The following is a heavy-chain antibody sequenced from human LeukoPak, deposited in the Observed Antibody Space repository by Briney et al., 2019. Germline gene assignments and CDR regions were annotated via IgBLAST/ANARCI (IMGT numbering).Heavy chain of an antibody. CDR3: ARVGDLNWFDP. Sequence: SETLSLTCTVSGGSISSSSYYWGWIRQPPGKGLEWIGSIYYSGSTYYNPSLKSRVTISVDTSKNQFSLKLSSVTAADTAVYYCARVGDLNWFDPWGQGTLVTVSS. CDR1: GGSISSSSYY. D-gene: IGHD3-10*01. CDR2: IYYSGST. J-gene: IGHJ5*02. V-gene: IGHV4-39*07.